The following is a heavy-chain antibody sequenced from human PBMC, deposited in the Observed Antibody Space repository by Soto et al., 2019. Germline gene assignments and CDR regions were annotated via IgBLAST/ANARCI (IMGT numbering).Heavy chain of an antibody. CDR3: ARGRTYCSGGSCYFDY. J-gene: IGHJ4*02. CDR1: GGSFSGYY. V-gene: IGHV4-34*01. CDR2: INHSGST. Sequence: QVQLQQWGAGLLKPSETLSLTCAVYGGSFSGYYWSWIRQPPGKGLEWIGEINHSGSTNYNTSLKSRVTISVDTSKNQFGLKLSYVTAADTAVYYCARGRTYCSGGSCYFDYWGKGTLVTVSS. D-gene: IGHD2-15*01.